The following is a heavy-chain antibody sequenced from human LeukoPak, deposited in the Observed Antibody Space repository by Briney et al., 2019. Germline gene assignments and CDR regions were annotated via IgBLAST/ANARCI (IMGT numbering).Heavy chain of an antibody. V-gene: IGHV1-8*03. J-gene: IGHJ4*02. CDR2: MNPNSGNT. CDR3: ARGGRFSTNLDY. D-gene: IGHD1-14*01. CDR1: GYTFTSYD. Sequence: ASVKVSCKASGYTFTSYDINWVRQATGQGLEWMGWMNPNSGNTGYAQKFQGRVTITRNTSISTAYMELSSLRSEDTAVYYCARGGRFSTNLDYWGQGTLVTVSS.